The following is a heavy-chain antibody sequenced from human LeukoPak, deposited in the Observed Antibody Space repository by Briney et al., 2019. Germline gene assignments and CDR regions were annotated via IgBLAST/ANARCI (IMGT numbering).Heavy chain of an antibody. V-gene: IGHV1-2*02. J-gene: IGHJ6*02. CDR1: GYTFTGYY. CDR3: ASLSPGYSSSFLPFGMDV. D-gene: IGHD6-13*01. Sequence: GASVKVSCKASGYTFTGYYMHWMRQAPGQGLEWMGWINPNSGGTNYAQKFQGRVTMTRDTSISTAYMELSRLRSDDTAVYYCASLSPGYSSSFLPFGMDVWGQGTTVTVSS. CDR2: INPNSGGT.